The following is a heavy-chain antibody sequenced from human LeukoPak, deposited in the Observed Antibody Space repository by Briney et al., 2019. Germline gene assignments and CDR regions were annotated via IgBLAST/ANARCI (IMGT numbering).Heavy chain of an antibody. CDR3: ARVGIVGATTGFDY. J-gene: IGHJ4*02. CDR2: INSDGSST. D-gene: IGHD1-26*01. CDR1: GFTFSNYW. Sequence: GGSLRLSCAASGFTFSNYWMHWVRQAPGKGLVWVSRINSDGSSTNYADSVRGRFSISRDNAKNTLYLQMDSLRAEDTAVYYCARVGIVGATTGFDYWGQGTLVTVSS. V-gene: IGHV3-74*01.